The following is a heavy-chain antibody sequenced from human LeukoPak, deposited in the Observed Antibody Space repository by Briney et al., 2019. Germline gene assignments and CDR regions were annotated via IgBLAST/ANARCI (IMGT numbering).Heavy chain of an antibody. CDR3: AKSAGVDYYYYDMDV. Sequence: PGGSLRLSCAASGFTFSSYAMSWVRQAPGKGLEWVSTISGSGGNTYYADSVKGRFTISRDNSKNTLYVQMNSLRAEDTAVYYCAKSAGVDYYYYDMDVWGQGTTVTVSS. V-gene: IGHV3-23*01. J-gene: IGHJ6*02. D-gene: IGHD2-15*01. CDR2: ISGSGGNT. CDR1: GFTFSSYA.